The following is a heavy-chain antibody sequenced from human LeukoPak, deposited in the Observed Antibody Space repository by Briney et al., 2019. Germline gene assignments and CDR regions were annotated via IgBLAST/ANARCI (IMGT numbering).Heavy chain of an antibody. CDR2: IKQDGSEK. D-gene: IGHD6-19*01. J-gene: IGHJ5*02. Sequence: GGSLRLSCAASGFTFSSYWMSWVRQAPGKGLEWVANIKQDGSEKYYVDSVKGRFTISRDNAKNSLYLQMNSLRAEDTAVYYCAEMRYSSDTLGRFDPWGQGTLVTVSS. CDR3: AEMRYSSDTLGRFDP. CDR1: GFTFSSYW. V-gene: IGHV3-7*03.